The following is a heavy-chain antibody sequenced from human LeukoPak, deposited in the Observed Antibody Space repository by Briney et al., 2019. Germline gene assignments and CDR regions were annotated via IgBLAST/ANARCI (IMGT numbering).Heavy chain of an antibody. CDR3: ARGNSHYYDSSGYYGNFDY. J-gene: IGHJ4*02. D-gene: IGHD3-22*01. Sequence: SVKLSCKASGGTFSSYAISWVRRAPGQGLEWMGRIIPILGIANYAQKFQGRVTITADKSTSTAYMELSSLRSEDTAVYYCARGNSHYYDSSGYYGNFDYWGQGTLVTVSS. V-gene: IGHV1-69*04. CDR2: IIPILGIA. CDR1: GGTFSSYA.